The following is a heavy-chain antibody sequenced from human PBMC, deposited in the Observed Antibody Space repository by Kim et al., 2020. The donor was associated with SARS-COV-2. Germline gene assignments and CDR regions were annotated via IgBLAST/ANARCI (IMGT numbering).Heavy chain of an antibody. J-gene: IGHJ3*02. CDR3: ARGPALDACDI. V-gene: IGHV4-39*07. Sequence: TYYNPTLKSRVTISEDTSKKQLSLKLRSVTAADTAVYYCARGPALDACDIWGQGTMVTVSS. CDR2: T.